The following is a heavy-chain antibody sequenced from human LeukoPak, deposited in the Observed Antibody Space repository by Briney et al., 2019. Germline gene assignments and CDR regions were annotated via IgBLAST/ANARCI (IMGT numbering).Heavy chain of an antibody. J-gene: IGHJ4*02. CDR1: GFTFSSYS. CDR3: ASLAIPRYCSSTSCSNFDY. Sequence: PGGSLRLSCAASGFTFSSYSMNWVRQAPGKGLEWVSYISSSSSTIYYADSVKGRFTISRDNAKNSLYLQMDSLRAEDTAVYYCASLAIPRYCSSTSCSNFDYWGQGTLVTVSS. CDR2: ISSSSSTI. D-gene: IGHD2-2*01. V-gene: IGHV3-48*04.